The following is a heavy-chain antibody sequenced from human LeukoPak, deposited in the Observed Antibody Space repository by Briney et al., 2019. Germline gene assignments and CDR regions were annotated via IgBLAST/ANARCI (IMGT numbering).Heavy chain of an antibody. V-gene: IGHV1-69*13. Sequence: SVKVSCKASGGTFSSYAISWVRQAPGQGLEWMGGIIPIFGTANYAQKFQGRVTITADESTSTAYMELSSLRSEDTAVYYCARAPRAKDYYYYYMDVWGKGTTVTISS. CDR1: GGTFSSYA. CDR3: ARAPRAKDYYYYYMDV. J-gene: IGHJ6*03. CDR2: IIPIFGTA.